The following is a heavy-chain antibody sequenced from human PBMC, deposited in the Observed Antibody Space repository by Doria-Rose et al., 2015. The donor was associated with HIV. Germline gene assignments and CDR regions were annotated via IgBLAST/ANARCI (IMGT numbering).Heavy chain of an antibody. CDR1: GFTFSDYA. Sequence: GGGLVQPGGSLRLSCVASGFTFSDYALTWVRQAPGKGLEWVSEISGSGGSTFYADSVKGRFTISRDNSKNTLYLLMNNLRAEDTAVYYCAKYRRVATHFDYWGQGTLVTVSS. V-gene: IGHV3-23*01. CDR3: AKYRRVATHFDY. J-gene: IGHJ4*02. CDR2: ISGSGGST. D-gene: IGHD3-3*01.